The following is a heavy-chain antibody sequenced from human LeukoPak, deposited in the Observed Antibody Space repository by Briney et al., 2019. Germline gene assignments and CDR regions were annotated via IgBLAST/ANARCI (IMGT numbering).Heavy chain of an antibody. V-gene: IGHV3-49*04. J-gene: IGHJ4*02. CDR1: GFTFGDYA. D-gene: IGHD3-3*01. CDR2: IRSKAYGGTT. CDR3: TRAECDFWSGYYSFDY. Sequence: PGGSLRLTCTASGFTFGDYAMSWVRQAPGKGLEWVGFIRSKAYGGTTEYAASVKGRFTISRDDSKSIAYLQMNSLKTEDTAVYYCTRAECDFWSGYYSFDYWGQGTLVTVSS.